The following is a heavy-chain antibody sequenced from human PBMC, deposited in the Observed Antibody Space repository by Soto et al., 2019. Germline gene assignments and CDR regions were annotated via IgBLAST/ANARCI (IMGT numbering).Heavy chain of an antibody. D-gene: IGHD2-21*02. J-gene: IGHJ4*02. CDR1: GGTFSSSA. CDR3: ASWPYCGGDCLGDFDY. V-gene: IGHV1-69*01. Sequence: QVQLVQSGAEVKKPGSSVKVSCKASGGTFSSSAISWVRQAPGQGLEWMGGIIPIYGTANYAQKFQGRVTITADESTSTAYMELSSLRSEDTAVYYWASWPYCGGDCLGDFDYWGQGTLVTVSS. CDR2: IIPIYGTA.